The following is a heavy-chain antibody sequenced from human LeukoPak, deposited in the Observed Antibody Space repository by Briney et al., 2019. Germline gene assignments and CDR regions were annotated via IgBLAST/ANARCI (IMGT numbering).Heavy chain of an antibody. Sequence: SETLSLTCAVYGGSFSGYYWSWIRQPPGKGLEWIGEINHSGSTNYNPSLKSRVTISVDTSKNQFSLKLSSVTAADTAVYYCARGVMKPPFDWGQGTLVTVSS. CDR3: ARGVMKPPFD. CDR2: INHSGST. V-gene: IGHV4-34*01. J-gene: IGHJ4*02. CDR1: GGSFSGYY.